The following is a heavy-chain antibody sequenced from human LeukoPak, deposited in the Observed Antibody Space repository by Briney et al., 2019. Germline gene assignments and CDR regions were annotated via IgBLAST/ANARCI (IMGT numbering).Heavy chain of an antibody. CDR3: ARGLGISDLGFDY. V-gene: IGHV1-2*02. D-gene: IGHD7-27*01. Sequence: ASVKVSCKASGYTFTGYYMHWVRQAPGQGLEWMGWINPNSGGTNYAQKFQGRVTMTRDTSISTAYMELSRLRSDDTAVYYCARGLGISDLGFDYWGQGTLVTVSS. CDR1: GYTFTGYY. CDR2: INPNSGGT. J-gene: IGHJ4*02.